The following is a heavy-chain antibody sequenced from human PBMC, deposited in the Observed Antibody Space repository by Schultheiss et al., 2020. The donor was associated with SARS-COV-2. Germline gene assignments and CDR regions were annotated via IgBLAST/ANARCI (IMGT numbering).Heavy chain of an antibody. D-gene: IGHD2-15*01. CDR2: ISGSGGST. J-gene: IGHJ4*02. V-gene: IGHV3-23*01. Sequence: GESLKISCAASGFTFSSYSMNWVRQAPGKGLEWVSAISGSGGSTYYADSVKGRFTISRDNSKNTLYLQMNSLRAEDTAVYYCAKDRGYCSGGSCYSEYYFDYWGQGTLVTVSS. CDR3: AKDRGYCSGGSCYSEYYFDY. CDR1: GFTFSSYS.